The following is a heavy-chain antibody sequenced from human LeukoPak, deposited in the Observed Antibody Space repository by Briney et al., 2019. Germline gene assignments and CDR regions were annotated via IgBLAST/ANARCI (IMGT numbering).Heavy chain of an antibody. D-gene: IGHD5-12*01. CDR3: AREDYSGDKLYYYYYMDV. V-gene: IGHV3-53*01. CDR1: GFTVSSNY. J-gene: IGHJ6*03. Sequence: GGSLRLSCAASGFTVSSNYMSWVRQAPGKGLEWVSVIYSGGSTYYADSVKGRFTVSRDNSKNTLYLQMNSLRAEDTAVYYCAREDYSGDKLYYYYYMDVWGKGTTVTISS. CDR2: IYSGGST.